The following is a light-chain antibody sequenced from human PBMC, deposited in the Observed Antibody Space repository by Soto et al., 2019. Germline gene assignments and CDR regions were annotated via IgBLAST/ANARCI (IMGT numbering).Light chain of an antibody. V-gene: IGKV3-15*01. CDR2: GAS. J-gene: IGKJ2*01. Sequence: EIVLTQSPATLPVSPGETATLSCRASQSVSSVLVWYQQKPGQAPRLLIYGASTRATGIPARFSGSGSGTGFTLTISSLQSEDFAVYYCQQYNSWPYTFGQGTKLEIK. CDR1: QSVSSV. CDR3: QQYNSWPYT.